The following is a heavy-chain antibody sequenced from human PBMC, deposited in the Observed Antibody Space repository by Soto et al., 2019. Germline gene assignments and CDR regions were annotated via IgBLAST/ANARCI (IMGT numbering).Heavy chain of an antibody. CDR1: GGSISSSN. D-gene: IGHD3-22*01. Sequence: ETLSLTCAVSGGSISSSNWWSWVRQPPGKGLEWVSAISGSGGSTYYADSVKGRFTISRDNSKNTLYLQMNSLRAEDTAVYYCASEISHYYDSSGTDYWGQGTLVTVS. CDR3: ASEISHYYDSSGTDY. V-gene: IGHV3-23*01. J-gene: IGHJ4*02. CDR2: ISGSGGST.